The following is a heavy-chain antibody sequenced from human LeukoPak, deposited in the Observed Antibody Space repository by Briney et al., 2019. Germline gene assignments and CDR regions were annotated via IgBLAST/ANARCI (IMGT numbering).Heavy chain of an antibody. V-gene: IGHV3-23*01. D-gene: IGHD6-6*01. CDR2: LSDAGVRI. CDR3: ANTHCDSSPIVWNF. J-gene: IGHJ4*02. CDR1: GFTFSSYA. Sequence: GGSLRLSCAASGFTFSSYAMSWVRQAPGKGLEWVSGLSDAGVRIFYADSVRGRFTVSRDNSKNALYLQMDSLRAEDTAVYYCANTHCDSSPIVWNFWGQGTLVTVSS.